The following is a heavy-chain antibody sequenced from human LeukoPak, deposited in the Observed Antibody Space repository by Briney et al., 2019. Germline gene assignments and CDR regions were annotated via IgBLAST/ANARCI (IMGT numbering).Heavy chain of an antibody. D-gene: IGHD2-21*02. CDR2: IHTDQTIQ. J-gene: IGHJ3*02. V-gene: IGHV3-30*02. Sequence: GGSLRLSCAAPGVTFSGFGRHWGRQAPGKGLWWGAYIHTDQTIQYYADSVKGRFTISRDNSKNTLYLQMNSLRAEDTAVYYCAREQSGGDYYSYAFDIWGQGRMVTVSS. CDR1: GVTFSGFG. CDR3: AREQSGGDYYSYAFDI.